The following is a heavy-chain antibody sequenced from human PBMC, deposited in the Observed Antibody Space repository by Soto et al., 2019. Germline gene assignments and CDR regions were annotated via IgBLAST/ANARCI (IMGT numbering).Heavy chain of an antibody. CDR3: TRGRVEMGVTYIFDY. D-gene: IGHD2-8*01. Sequence: GGSLRLSCTTSGFIGGEAVSWVRQAPGKGLEWVGLIRSRAYTGTPEFAPAVKGRFTFSRDESKNIAYLQMNSLKAEDTAVYYCTRGRVEMGVTYIFDYWGQGT. CDR1: GFIGGEA. CDR2: IRSRAYTGTP. V-gene: IGHV3-49*04. J-gene: IGHJ4*02.